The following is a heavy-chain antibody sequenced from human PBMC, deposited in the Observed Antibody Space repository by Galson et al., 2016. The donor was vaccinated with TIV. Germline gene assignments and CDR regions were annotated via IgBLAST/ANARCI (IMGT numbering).Heavy chain of an antibody. CDR1: GFTFSLYG. Sequence: SLRLSCAASGFTFSLYGMHWVRQAPGKGLEWVAVIWFDVGNKYYADSVKGRLTLSRDNSKNTLYLQMSSLRDEDTAVYYWARERSPSLRFFDWLKNYSLDVLGQGTTVTVSS. J-gene: IGHJ6*02. D-gene: IGHD3-9*01. CDR3: ARERSPSLRFFDWLKNYSLDV. V-gene: IGHV3-33*01. CDR2: IWFDVGNK.